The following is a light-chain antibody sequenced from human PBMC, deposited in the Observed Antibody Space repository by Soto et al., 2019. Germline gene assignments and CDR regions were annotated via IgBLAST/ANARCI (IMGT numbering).Light chain of an antibody. J-gene: IGKJ1*01. Sequence: DIVLTQSASTLSLSPGERAPLSCRASQSVSSYLAWYQQKPGQAPRLLIYDASNRATGIPDKFSGSGSGTDFTLTISRLEPEDFAVYYCQQYGSSPRTFGQGTKVDIK. V-gene: IGKV3-20*01. CDR2: DAS. CDR3: QQYGSSPRT. CDR1: QSVSSY.